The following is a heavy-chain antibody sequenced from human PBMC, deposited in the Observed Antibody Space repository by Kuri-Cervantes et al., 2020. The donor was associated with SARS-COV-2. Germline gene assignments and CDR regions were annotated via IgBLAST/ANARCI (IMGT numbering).Heavy chain of an antibody. J-gene: IGHJ6*03. CDR3: SQIAQYYYYYYMDV. D-gene: IGHD2-15*01. V-gene: IGHV4-59*08. Sequence: GSLRPSCTVSGGSISSHYWSWIRQPPGKGLEWIGYIYYSGSTYYNPSLKSRVTISVDTSKNQFSLKLSSVTAADTAVYYCSQIAQYYYYYYMDVWGKGTTVTVSS. CDR1: GGSISSHY. CDR2: IYYSGST.